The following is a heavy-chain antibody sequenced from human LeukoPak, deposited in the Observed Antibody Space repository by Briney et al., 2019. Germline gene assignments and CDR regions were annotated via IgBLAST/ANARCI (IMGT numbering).Heavy chain of an antibody. CDR2: IRYDGSNK. V-gene: IGHV3-30*02. CDR1: GFTFSSYG. J-gene: IGHJ6*04. D-gene: IGHD2-2*01. Sequence: PGGSLRLSCAASGFTFSSYGMHWVRQAPGKGLEWVAFIRYDGSNKYYADSVKGRFTISRDNSKNTLYLQMNSLRAEDTAVYYCAKDYQIXXXXXXXXMXVWGXGTTVTVSS. CDR3: AKDYQIXXXXXXXXMXV.